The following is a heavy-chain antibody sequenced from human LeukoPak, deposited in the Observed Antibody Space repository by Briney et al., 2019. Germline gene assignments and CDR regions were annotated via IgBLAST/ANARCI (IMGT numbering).Heavy chain of an antibody. J-gene: IGHJ3*02. Sequence: SETLSLTCTVSGGSISSYYWSWIRQPPGKGLEWIGYIYYSGSTNYNPSLKSRVTMSVDTSKNQFSLKLSSVTAADTAVYYCARDSSGYYGANAFDIWGQGTMVTVSS. CDR1: GGSISSYY. D-gene: IGHD3-22*01. CDR3: ARDSSGYYGANAFDI. V-gene: IGHV4-59*12. CDR2: IYYSGST.